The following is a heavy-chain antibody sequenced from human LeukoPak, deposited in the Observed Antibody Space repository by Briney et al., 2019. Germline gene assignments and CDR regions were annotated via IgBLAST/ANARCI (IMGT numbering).Heavy chain of an antibody. J-gene: IGHJ6*03. CDR3: ARGPPIRGYRYGYDTGYYYSYSMDV. V-gene: IGHV1-46*01. CDR1: GYSFTSHY. D-gene: IGHD5-18*01. Sequence: ASVKVSCKASGYSFTSHYMHWVRQAPGQGLEWLGLINPSGSSTLYAQKFQGRVTMTRDTSISTAYMELSSLRSEDTAVYYCARGPPIRGYRYGYDTGYYYSYSMDVWGKGTTVTISS. CDR2: INPSGSST.